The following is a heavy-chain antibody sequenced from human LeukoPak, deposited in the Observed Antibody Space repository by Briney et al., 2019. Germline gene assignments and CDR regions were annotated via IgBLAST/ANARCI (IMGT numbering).Heavy chain of an antibody. CDR1: GFSLSTSGLG. D-gene: IGHD6-6*01. V-gene: IGHV2-5*02. CDR2: IYWDDDK. J-gene: IGHJ5*02. CDR3: AHYIAARNWFDP. Sequence: SGPTLVKPTQTLTLTRTFSGFSLSTSGLGVDGIRQPPGKALEWLALIYWDDDKRYSPSLKSRLTITKDTSKNQVVLTMTKMDPVDTATYYCAHYIAARNWFDPWGKGTLVTVSS.